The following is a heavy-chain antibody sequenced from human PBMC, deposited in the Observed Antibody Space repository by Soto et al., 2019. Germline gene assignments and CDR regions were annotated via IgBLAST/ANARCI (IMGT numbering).Heavy chain of an antibody. CDR1: GYTFTGDY. CDR2: INPNSGGT. D-gene: IGHD6-6*01. CDR3: ARGIAAGPYNWFDP. J-gene: IGHJ5*02. V-gene: IGHV1-2*04. Sequence: GASVKVSCKASGYTFTGDYMHWVRQAPGQGLEWMGWINPNSGGTNYAQKFQGWVTMTRDTSISTAYMELSRLRSDDTAVYYCARGIAAGPYNWFDPWGQGTLVTVSS.